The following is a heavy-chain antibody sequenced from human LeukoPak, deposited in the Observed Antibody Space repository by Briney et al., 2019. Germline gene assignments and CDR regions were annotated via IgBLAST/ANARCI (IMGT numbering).Heavy chain of an antibody. CDR3: AAVIDY. Sequence: GGSLRLSCAASGFTFSSYEMNWVRRAPGKGLEWISYISNSGSTKYYADSVKGRFTISRDNAKNSVFLQMNSLRAEDTVVYYCAAVIDYWGQGTLVTVSS. CDR1: GFTFSSYE. V-gene: IGHV3-48*03. J-gene: IGHJ4*02. CDR2: ISNSGSTK.